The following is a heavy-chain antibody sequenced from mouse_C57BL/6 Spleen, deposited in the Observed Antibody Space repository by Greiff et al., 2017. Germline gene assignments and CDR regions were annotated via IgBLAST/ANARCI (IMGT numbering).Heavy chain of an antibody. J-gene: IGHJ4*01. Sequence: EVQLQQSVAELVRPGASVKLSCTASGFNIKNNYMHWVKHRPEQGLEWIGRIDPANGNTKYAPKFQGKATITADTASNTAYLQLSSLTSVDTAIYYCARRDPSMDYCGQGTSVTVSS. CDR1: GFNIKNNY. CDR2: IDPANGNT. CDR3: ARRDPSMDY. V-gene: IGHV14-3*01.